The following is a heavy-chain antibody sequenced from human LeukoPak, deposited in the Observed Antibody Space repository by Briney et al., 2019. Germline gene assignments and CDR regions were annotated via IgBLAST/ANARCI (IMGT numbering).Heavy chain of an antibody. CDR3: AREDDDDYYDSSGFDY. V-gene: IGHV3-7*01. D-gene: IGHD3-22*01. Sequence: GGSLRLSCAASGFTFSSYWMSWVRQAPGKGLEWVANIKQDGSEKYYVDSVKGRFTISRDNAKNSLFLQMNSLRAEDTAVYYCAREDDDDYYDSSGFDYWGQGTLVTVSS. CDR2: IKQDGSEK. CDR1: GFTFSSYW. J-gene: IGHJ4*02.